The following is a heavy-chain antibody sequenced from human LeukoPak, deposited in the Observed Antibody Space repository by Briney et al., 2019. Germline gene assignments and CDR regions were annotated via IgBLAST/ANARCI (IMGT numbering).Heavy chain of an antibody. CDR2: SRNKADRYTT. Sequence: PGGSLRLSCVASGFTLSDYYMDWVRQAPGRGLEWVARSRNKADRYTTIYAASVKGRFTISRDESKSSLHLQMDTLKTEDTAVCYCVRGYNSFDSWGQGTLVTVSS. CDR1: GFTLSDYY. D-gene: IGHD1-14*01. V-gene: IGHV3-72*01. J-gene: IGHJ4*02. CDR3: VRGYNSFDS.